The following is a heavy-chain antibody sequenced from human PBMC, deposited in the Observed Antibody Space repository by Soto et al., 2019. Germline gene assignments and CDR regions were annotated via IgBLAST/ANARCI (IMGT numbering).Heavy chain of an antibody. CDR2: ISGSAART. CDR1: GFAFGGFT. V-gene: IGHV3-23*01. D-gene: IGHD6-13*01. CDR3: TRGGVGTTGSCDF. Sequence: VQVLESGGGLVQPGGSLRLSCSVSGFAFGGFTMTWIRQAPGKGLEWVSSISGSAARTYYADSVQGRFTISRDNSKSTLYLQMNSLRVEDTAEYCCTRGGVGTTGSCDFWGQGTLVAVSS. J-gene: IGHJ4*02.